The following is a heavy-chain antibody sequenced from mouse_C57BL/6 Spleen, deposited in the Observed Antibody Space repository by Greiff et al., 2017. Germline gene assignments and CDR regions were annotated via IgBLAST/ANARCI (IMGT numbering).Heavy chain of an antibody. V-gene: IGHV14-4*01. D-gene: IGHD2-4*01. CDR2: IDPENGDT. J-gene: IGHJ3*01. Sequence: VQLKESGAELVRPGASVKLSCTASGFNIKDDYMHWVKQRPEQGLEWIGWIDPENGDTEYASKFQGKATITADTSSNTAYLQLSSLTSEDTAVYYCTTRFYYDYDKFAYWGQGTLVTVSA. CDR3: TTRFYYDYDKFAY. CDR1: GFNIKDDY.